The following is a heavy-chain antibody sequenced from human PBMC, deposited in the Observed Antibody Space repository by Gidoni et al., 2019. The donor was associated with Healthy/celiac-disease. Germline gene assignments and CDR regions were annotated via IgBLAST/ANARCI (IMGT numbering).Heavy chain of an antibody. CDR2: MRGSGGST. J-gene: IGHJ2*01. V-gene: IGHV3-23*01. D-gene: IGHD3-9*01. CDR1: GFHFSSYA. Sequence: EVQLLESGGGLVQPGGSLRLSCPASGFHFSSYAMSWVRQAPGMGLEWVSAMRGSGGSTYYADSVKGRFTISRDNSKNTLYLQMSSRRAEDTAVYYCAKMGAFDYVVDLWGRGTLVTVSS. CDR3: AKMGAFDYVVDL.